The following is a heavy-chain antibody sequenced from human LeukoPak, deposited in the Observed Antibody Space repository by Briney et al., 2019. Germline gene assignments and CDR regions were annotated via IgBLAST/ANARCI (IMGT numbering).Heavy chain of an antibody. V-gene: IGHV3-23*01. CDR2: ISGSDRST. D-gene: IGHD4-17*01. J-gene: IGHJ2*01. Sequence: PGGSLRLSCAASGFTFSTYGMSWVRQAPGKGLEWVSGISGSDRSTYYAASVKGRFTISRDNSMSTLYLQMNSLRAEDTAIYYCAKVGYGATNWFFDLWGRGTLVTVSS. CDR3: AKVGYGATNWFFDL. CDR1: GFTFSTYG.